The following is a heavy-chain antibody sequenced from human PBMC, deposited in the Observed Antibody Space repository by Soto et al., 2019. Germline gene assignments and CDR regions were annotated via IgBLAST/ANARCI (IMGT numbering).Heavy chain of an antibody. Sequence: QVQLQESGPGLVKPSQTLSLTCTVSGGSISSGNYYWSWIRQHPGKGLEWIGYIYYSGSTYYNPSLQSRVTISIDTSKNQFSLKLNSVTAADTAVYYCARMTTGNYPAGDYWGQGTLVTVSS. CDR2: IYYSGST. D-gene: IGHD1-7*01. J-gene: IGHJ4*02. CDR1: GGSISSGNYY. V-gene: IGHV4-31*03. CDR3: ARMTTGNYPAGDY.